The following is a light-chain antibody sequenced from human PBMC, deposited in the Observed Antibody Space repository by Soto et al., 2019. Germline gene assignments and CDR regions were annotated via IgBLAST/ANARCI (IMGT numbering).Light chain of an antibody. Sequence: DIHMTQSPSTLSASLGDRVTITCRASQSISSYLNWYQQKPGKAPKLLIYAASSLQSGVPSRFSGSGSWTDCTLTISSLQPEDVATDYCQQSYSTPITFGQGTRLEIK. J-gene: IGKJ5*01. CDR3: QQSYSTPIT. CDR2: AAS. CDR1: QSISSY. V-gene: IGKV1-39*01.